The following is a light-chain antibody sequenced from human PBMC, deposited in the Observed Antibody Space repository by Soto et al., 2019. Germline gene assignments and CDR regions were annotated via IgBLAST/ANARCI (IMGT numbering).Light chain of an antibody. Sequence: QSALTQPPSASGTPGQRVTLSCSGSSSNIGSNYVYWYQQLPGTAPKLLIYRNNQRPSGVPDRFSGSKSGTSASLAISGLRSEDEADYYCAAWDDSLSAFYVFGTGTKVTVL. J-gene: IGLJ1*01. V-gene: IGLV1-47*01. CDR2: RNN. CDR3: AAWDDSLSAFYV. CDR1: SSNIGSNY.